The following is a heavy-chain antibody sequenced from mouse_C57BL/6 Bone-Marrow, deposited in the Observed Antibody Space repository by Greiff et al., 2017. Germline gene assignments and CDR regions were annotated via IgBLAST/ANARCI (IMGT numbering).Heavy chain of an antibody. V-gene: IGHV1-20*01. D-gene: IGHD2-4*01. CDR3: ARRYPYDYFSDY. CDR1: GFSFTGYF. J-gene: IGHJ2*01. CDR2: INPYNGDT. Sequence: VQLQQSGPELVKPGDSVKISCKASGFSFTGYFMNWVMQSHGKSLEWIGRINPYNGDTFYNQKFKGKATLTVEKSSSTAHMELRSLTSEDSAVYYCARRYPYDYFSDYWGQGTTLTVSS.